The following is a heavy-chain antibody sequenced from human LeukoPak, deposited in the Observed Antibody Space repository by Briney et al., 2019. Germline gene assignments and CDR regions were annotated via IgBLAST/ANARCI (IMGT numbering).Heavy chain of an antibody. J-gene: IGHJ4*02. D-gene: IGHD6-13*01. CDR3: ARGLMMAIAGRGEFHY. CDR1: GFTFDDYA. CDR2: IYYSGST. Sequence: GSLGLSCAASGFTFDDYAMHWIRQPPGKGLEWIGYIYYSGSTNYNPSLKSRVTISVDTSKNQFSLKLSSVTAADTAVYYCARGLMMAIAGRGEFHYWGQGTLVTVSS. V-gene: IGHV4-59*01.